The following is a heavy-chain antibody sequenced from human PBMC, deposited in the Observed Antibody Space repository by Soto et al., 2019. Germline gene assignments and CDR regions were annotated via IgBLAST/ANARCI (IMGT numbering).Heavy chain of an antibody. CDR2: INPNTGGT. D-gene: IGHD2-15*01. CDR3: ARDAGYCSGGSCQLTNRFDP. V-gene: IGHV1-2*02. J-gene: IGHJ5*02. Sequence: QVQLVQSGTEVKKPGASVKVSCKASGFTFTDYYMNWVRQAPGQGLEWMGWINPNTGGTYYAQKFQGRVTMTRDTSITTAYMELSRLRSDDPAVYYWARDAGYCSGGSCQLTNRFDPWGQGTLVNVAS. CDR1: GFTFTDYY.